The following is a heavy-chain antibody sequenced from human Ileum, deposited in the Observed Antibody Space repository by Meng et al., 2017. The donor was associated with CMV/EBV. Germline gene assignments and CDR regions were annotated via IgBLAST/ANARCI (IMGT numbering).Heavy chain of an antibody. D-gene: IGHD2-15*01. CDR2: ISGSGGST. CDR3: AKDNTKRCGSGGSCYYGY. Sequence: GESLKISCAASGFTFSSYAVSWVRQAPGKGLEWVSAISGSGGSTYYADSVKGRFTISRDNSKNTLYLQMNSLRAEDTAVYYCAKDNTKRCGSGGSCYYGYWGQGTLVTVSS. J-gene: IGHJ4*02. V-gene: IGHV3-23*01. CDR1: GFTFSSYA.